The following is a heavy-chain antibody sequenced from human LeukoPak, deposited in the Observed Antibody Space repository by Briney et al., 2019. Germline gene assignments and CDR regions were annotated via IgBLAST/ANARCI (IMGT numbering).Heavy chain of an antibody. CDR2: ISSSSSYI. J-gene: IGHJ5*02. D-gene: IGHD4-23*01. CDR1: GFTFNSYT. CDR3: AREYGGNSEPNWFDP. V-gene: IGHV3-21*01. Sequence: GGSLRLSCAASGFTFNSYTMNWVRQAPGKGLEWVSSISSSSSYIYYADSVKGRFTISRDNAKNSLYLQMNSLRAEDTAVYYCAREYGGNSEPNWFDPWGQGTLVTVSS.